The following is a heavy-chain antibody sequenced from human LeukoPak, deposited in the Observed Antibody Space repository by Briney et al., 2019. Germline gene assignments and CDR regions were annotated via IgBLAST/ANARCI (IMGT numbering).Heavy chain of an antibody. CDR2: IYPGGSA. CDR3: ARDRRSGLGHAFDI. Sequence: GGSLRLSCAASGFTVSSNYMSWVRQAPGKGLEWVSVIYPGGSALYADSVQGRFTISRDISQNIVYLQINNLRAEDTAVYYCARDRRSGLGHAFDIWGQGTMVTVSS. V-gene: IGHV3-53*01. D-gene: IGHD3-3*01. CDR1: GFTVSSNY. J-gene: IGHJ3*02.